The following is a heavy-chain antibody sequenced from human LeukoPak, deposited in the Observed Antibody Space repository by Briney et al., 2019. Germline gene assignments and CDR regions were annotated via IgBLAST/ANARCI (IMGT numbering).Heavy chain of an antibody. D-gene: IGHD5-24*01. J-gene: IGHJ4*02. CDR3: ARRERWLQDFDY. CDR1: GGSISSYY. V-gene: IGHV4-59*12. Sequence: PSETLSLTCTVSGGSISSYYWSWIRQPPGKGLEWIGYIYYSGSTNYNPSLKSRVTISVETSKNQFSLKLSSVTAADTAVYYCARRERWLQDFDYWGQGTLVTVSS. CDR2: IYYSGST.